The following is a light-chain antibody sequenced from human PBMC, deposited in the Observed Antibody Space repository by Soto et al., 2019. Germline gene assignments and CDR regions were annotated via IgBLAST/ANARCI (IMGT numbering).Light chain of an antibody. CDR1: QSVSSN. J-gene: IGKJ4*01. CDR3: QQYGRSPNT. CDR2: GTS. Sequence: EIVMTQSPATLSASPGERATLSCRASQSVSSNLAWYQQRPGQAPRLLIYGTSTRATGIPARFSGSGSGTEFTLTISRLEPEDFAVYYCQQYGRSPNTFGGGTKVDIK. V-gene: IGKV3-15*01.